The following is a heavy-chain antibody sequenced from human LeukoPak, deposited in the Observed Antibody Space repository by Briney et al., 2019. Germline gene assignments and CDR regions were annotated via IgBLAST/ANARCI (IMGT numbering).Heavy chain of an antibody. CDR3: AREGDSSSSGYFDY. J-gene: IGHJ4*02. CDR2: INHSGST. CDR1: GGSFSGYY. V-gene: IGHV4-34*01. D-gene: IGHD6-6*01. Sequence: SETLSLTCAVYGGSFSGYYWSWIRQPPGKGLEWIGEINHSGSTNYNPSLKSRVTISVDRSKNQFSLKLSSVTAADTAVYYCAREGDSSSSGYFDYWGQGTLVTVSS.